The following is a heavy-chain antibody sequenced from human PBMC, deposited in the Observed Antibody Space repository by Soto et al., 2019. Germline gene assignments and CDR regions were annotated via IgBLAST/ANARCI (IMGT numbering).Heavy chain of an antibody. Sequence: SGPTLVNPTQTLTLTCTFSGFSLSTSGVGVGWIRQPPGKALEWLALIYWDDDKRYSPSLKSRLTITKDTSKNQVVLTMTNMDPVDTATHYCAHRGGRLMVYAMYYFDYWGQGTLVTVSS. CDR3: AHRGGRLMVYAMYYFDY. V-gene: IGHV2-5*02. D-gene: IGHD2-8*01. CDR1: GFSLSTSGVG. J-gene: IGHJ4*02. CDR2: IYWDDDK.